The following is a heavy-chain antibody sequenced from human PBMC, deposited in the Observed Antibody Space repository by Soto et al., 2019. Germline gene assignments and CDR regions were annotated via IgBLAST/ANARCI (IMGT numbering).Heavy chain of an antibody. Sequence: QVQLVQSGAEVKKPGASVKVSCKTSGYTFTSYDINWVRQATGQGLEWMGWMNPNSGNTGYAQKFQGRVTMTRNTSISTAYMERSSLRSEDTAVYYCARLGSSSYGMDVWGQGTTVTVSS. J-gene: IGHJ6*02. CDR1: GYTFTSYD. CDR2: MNPNSGNT. D-gene: IGHD6-6*01. V-gene: IGHV1-8*01. CDR3: ARLGSSSYGMDV.